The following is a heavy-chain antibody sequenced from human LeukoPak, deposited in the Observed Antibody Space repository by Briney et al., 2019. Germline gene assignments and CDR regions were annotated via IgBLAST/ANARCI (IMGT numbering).Heavy chain of an antibody. J-gene: IGHJ5*02. V-gene: IGHV4-4*02. CDR2: IYHSGST. Sequence: SGTLSPTCAVSGGSISSSNWWSWVRQPPGKGLEWIGEIYHSGSTNYNPSLKSRVTISVDKSKNQFSLKLSSVTAADTAVYYCARESEYYDYVWGSYRYSWFDPWGQGTLVTVSS. CDR3: ARESEYYDYVWGSYRYSWFDP. D-gene: IGHD3-16*02. CDR1: GGSISSSNW.